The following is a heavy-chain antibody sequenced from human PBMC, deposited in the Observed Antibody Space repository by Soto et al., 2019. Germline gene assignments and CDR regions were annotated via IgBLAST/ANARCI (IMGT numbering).Heavy chain of an antibody. CDR2: IKQDGSEK. Sequence: EAQLVESGGGLVQPGGSLRLSCAASGFTFTNYWMSWVRQAPGKGLAWVANIKQDGSEKYYADSAKGRFIISRDNAKTSLYLQMNSLRAEDTAVYYCARDMGVFWSGYPEGGFDYWGQGTPVTVSS. D-gene: IGHD3-3*01. CDR3: ARDMGVFWSGYPEGGFDY. CDR1: GFTFTNYW. V-gene: IGHV3-7*01. J-gene: IGHJ4*02.